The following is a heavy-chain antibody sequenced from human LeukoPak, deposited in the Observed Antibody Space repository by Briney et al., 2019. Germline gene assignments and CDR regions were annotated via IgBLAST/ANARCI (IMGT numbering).Heavy chain of an antibody. CDR1: GGTFSSYA. V-gene: IGHV1-69*05. D-gene: IGHD2-21*02. J-gene: IGHJ4*02. CDR2: IIPIFGTA. CDR3: ARDPCGGDCPYDY. Sequence: SVKVSCKASGGTFSSYAISWVRQAPGQRLEWMGRIIPIFGTANYAQKFQGRVTITTDESTSTAYMELSSLRSEDTAVYYCARDPCGGDCPYDYWGQGTLVTASS.